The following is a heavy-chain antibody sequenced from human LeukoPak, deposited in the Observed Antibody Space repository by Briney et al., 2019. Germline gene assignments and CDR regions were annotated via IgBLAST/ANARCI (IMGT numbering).Heavy chain of an antibody. V-gene: IGHV3-23*01. CDR1: GFIFSISD. CDR2: ITGSSGTA. CDR3: AKSGASPLYHMDV. Sequence: PGGSLRLSCAASGFIFSISDVNWVRQAPGKGLEWVSGITGSSGTAYHAGSVRGRFTISRDESKNTLYLQMSSLRVDDTAIYYCAKSGASPLYHMDVWGKGATVTVSS. J-gene: IGHJ6*03. D-gene: IGHD1-26*01.